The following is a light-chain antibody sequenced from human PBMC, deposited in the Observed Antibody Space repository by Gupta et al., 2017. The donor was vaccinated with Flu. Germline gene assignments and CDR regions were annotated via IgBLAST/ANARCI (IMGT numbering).Light chain of an antibody. CDR3: QQYGSSRYS. V-gene: IGKV3-20*01. J-gene: IGKJ2*03. CDR2: GAS. Sequence: EIVLTQSPGTLSLSPGERATLSCRASQIVTDNFLAWYQQKPGQAPRLLIYGASSRAAGIPDRFSGSGSGTDFTVTISRLEPEDCAVYYCQQYGSSRYSFGQGTKVEIK. CDR1: QIVTDNF.